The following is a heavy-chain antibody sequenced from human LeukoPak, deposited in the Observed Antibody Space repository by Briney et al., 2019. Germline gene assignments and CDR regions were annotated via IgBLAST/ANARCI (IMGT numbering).Heavy chain of an antibody. V-gene: IGHV4-59*01. CDR2: IYYSGST. D-gene: IGHD6-6*01. J-gene: IGHJ3*02. Sequence: SETLSPTCTVSGGSISSYYWSWIRQPPGKGLEWIGYIYYSGSTNYYPSLKSRVTISVDTSKNQFSLKLSSVTAADTAVYYCARGVFTDAFDIWGQGTMVTVSS. CDR3: ARGVFTDAFDI. CDR1: GGSISSYY.